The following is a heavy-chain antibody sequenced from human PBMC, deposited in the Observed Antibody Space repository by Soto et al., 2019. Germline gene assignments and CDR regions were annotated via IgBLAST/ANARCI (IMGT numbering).Heavy chain of an antibody. CDR2: ISGSGGST. CDR1: GFTFSSYA. Sequence: GGSLRLSCAASGFTFSSYAMSWVRQAPGKGLEWVSAISGSGGSTYYADSVKGRFTISRDNSKNTLYLQMNSLRAEDTAVYYCAKDVKRDYYGSGSYYNSFYFDYWGQGTLVTVSS. CDR3: AKDVKRDYYGSGSYYNSFYFDY. V-gene: IGHV3-23*01. J-gene: IGHJ4*02. D-gene: IGHD3-10*01.